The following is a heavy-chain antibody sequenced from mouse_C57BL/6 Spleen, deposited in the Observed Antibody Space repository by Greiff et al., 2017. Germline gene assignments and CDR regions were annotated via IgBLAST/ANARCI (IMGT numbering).Heavy chain of an antibody. CDR1: GYTFTGYW. J-gene: IGHJ1*03. Sequence: QVQLQQSGADLMKPGASVKLSCKATGYTFTGYWIEWVKQRPGHGLEWIGEFLPGSGSTNYNEKFKGKAILTADTASNTAYMQLSSRKTKNSAIYYCARERLYKRYFDVWGTGTTVTVSS. CDR3: ARERLYKRYFDV. V-gene: IGHV1-9*01. CDR2: FLPGSGST. D-gene: IGHD2-1*01.